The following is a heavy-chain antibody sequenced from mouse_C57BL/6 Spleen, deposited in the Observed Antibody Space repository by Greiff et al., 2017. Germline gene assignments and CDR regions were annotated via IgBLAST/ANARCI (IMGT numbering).Heavy chain of an antibody. CDR3: ARTYFYYAMDY. CDR2: INYDGSST. Sequence: DVQLVESEGGLVQPGSSMKLSCTASGFTFSDYYMAWVRQVPEKGLEWVANINYDGSSTYYLDSLKSRFIISRDNAKNILYLQMSSLKSEDTATYYCARTYFYYAMDYWGQGTSVTVSS. J-gene: IGHJ4*01. D-gene: IGHD2-10*01. CDR1: GFTFSDYY. V-gene: IGHV5-16*01.